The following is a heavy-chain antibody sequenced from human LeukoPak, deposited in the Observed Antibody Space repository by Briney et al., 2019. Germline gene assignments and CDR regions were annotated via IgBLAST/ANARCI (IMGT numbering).Heavy chain of an antibody. CDR1: GGSFSGYY. V-gene: IGHV4-34*01. D-gene: IGHD2-15*01. CDR2: INHSGST. J-gene: IGHJ3*02. Sequence: SETLSLTCAVYGGSFSGYYWSWIRQPPGKGLEWIGEINHSGSTNYNPSLKSRVTISVDTSKNQFSLKLSSVTAADTAVYYCAGESGSALGDAFDIWGQGTMVTVSS. CDR3: AGESGSALGDAFDI.